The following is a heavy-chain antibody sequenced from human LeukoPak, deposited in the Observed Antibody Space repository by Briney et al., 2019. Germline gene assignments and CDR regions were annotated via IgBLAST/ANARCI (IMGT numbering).Heavy chain of an antibody. CDR2: INAGSGNT. V-gene: IGHV1-3*01. Sequence: ASVKVSCKASGYTFTSYAMHWVRQAPGQRLEWMGWINAGSGNTKYSQKFQGRVTITRDTSASTAYMELSSLRSEDTAVYYCARVARYSSSWVQIDYWGQGTLVTVSS. J-gene: IGHJ4*02. CDR3: ARVARYSSSWVQIDY. D-gene: IGHD6-13*01. CDR1: GYTFTSYA.